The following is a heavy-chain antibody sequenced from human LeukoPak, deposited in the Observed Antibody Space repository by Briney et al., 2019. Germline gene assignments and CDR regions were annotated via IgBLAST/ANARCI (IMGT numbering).Heavy chain of an antibody. J-gene: IGHJ4*02. Sequence: GRSLRLSCAASGFTFDDYAMHWVRQAPGKGLEWVSGISWNSGSIGYADSVKGRFTISRDNAKNSLYLQMNSLRAEDTALYYCAKDSGITIRNPLDYWGQGTLVTVSS. CDR3: AKDSGITIRNPLDY. V-gene: IGHV3-9*01. D-gene: IGHD3-10*01. CDR1: GFTFDDYA. CDR2: ISWNSGSI.